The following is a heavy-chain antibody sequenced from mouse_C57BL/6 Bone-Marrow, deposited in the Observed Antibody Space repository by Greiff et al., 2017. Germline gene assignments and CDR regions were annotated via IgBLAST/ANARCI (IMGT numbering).Heavy chain of an antibody. V-gene: IGHV14-4*01. CDR3: TPIYFAMDY. CDR2: IDPENGDT. CDR1: GFNIKDDY. Sequence: EVQLQQSGAELVRPGASVKLSCTASGFNIKDDYMHWVKQRPEQGLEWIGWIDPENGDTEYASKFQGKATITAYTSSNTAYLQLSSLTSEDTAVYYCTPIYFAMDYWGQGTSVTVSS. D-gene: IGHD6-5*01. J-gene: IGHJ4*01.